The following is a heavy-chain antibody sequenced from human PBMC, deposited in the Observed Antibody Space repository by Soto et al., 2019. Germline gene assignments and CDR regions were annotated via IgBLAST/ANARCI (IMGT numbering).Heavy chain of an antibody. CDR1: GFAFNNYG. D-gene: IGHD2-2*01. V-gene: IGHV3-21*01. CDR3: VKEDSIIIPAVSDF. CDR2: VSKSDYT. J-gene: IGHJ4*02. Sequence: GGSLRLSCTVSGFAFNNYGINWVRQAPGKGLEWVSSVSKSDYTYYSDSVKGRFSVSRDNAKYSVSLQMKTLRVEDTAVYYCVKEDSIIIPAVSDFWGPGTLVTVSS.